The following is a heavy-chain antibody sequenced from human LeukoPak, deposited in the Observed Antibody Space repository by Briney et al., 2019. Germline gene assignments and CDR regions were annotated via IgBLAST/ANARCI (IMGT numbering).Heavy chain of an antibody. CDR3: ATNYYDSSGYYSIDY. CDR2: INTYNGNT. V-gene: IGHV1-18*01. Sequence: GASVKVSCEASGYTFTRYGISWVRQAPGQGLEWMGWINTYNGNTDYAQKLQGRVTMTTDTSTSTAYMELRSLRSDDTALYYCATNYYDSSGYYSIDYWGQGTLVTVSS. J-gene: IGHJ4*02. CDR1: GYTFTRYG. D-gene: IGHD3-22*01.